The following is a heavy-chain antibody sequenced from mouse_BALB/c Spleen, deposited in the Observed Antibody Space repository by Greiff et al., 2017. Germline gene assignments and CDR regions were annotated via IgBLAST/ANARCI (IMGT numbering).Heavy chain of an antibody. V-gene: IGHV1-18*01. CDR1: GFTFTDYK. CDR2: INPNNGGT. CDR3: ASVGYSSSWYLDD. Sequence: VQLKESGPELVKPGASVTIPCKASGFTFTDYKMHWVQQSPGKSLEWIGGINPNNGGTIYNQKFKGMATLTVDKSTSTAYMELRSLTSEDTEVYKCASVGYSSSWYLDDWGEGTTVTVSS. D-gene: IGHD1-1*01. J-gene: IGHJ1*01.